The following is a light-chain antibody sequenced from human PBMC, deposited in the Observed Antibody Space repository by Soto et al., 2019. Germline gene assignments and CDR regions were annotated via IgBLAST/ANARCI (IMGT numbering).Light chain of an antibody. CDR2: GGS. Sequence: DIQMPQSPSSLSASVGDRVTITCRASQSISNYLIWYQHKTGKGPKLLIYGGSNLRSGVPSRFSGSGSGTDFTLTISSLQPEEFATYYCQQSYSTPLTFGGGTRVEI. V-gene: IGKV1-39*01. J-gene: IGKJ4*01. CDR3: QQSYSTPLT. CDR1: QSISNY.